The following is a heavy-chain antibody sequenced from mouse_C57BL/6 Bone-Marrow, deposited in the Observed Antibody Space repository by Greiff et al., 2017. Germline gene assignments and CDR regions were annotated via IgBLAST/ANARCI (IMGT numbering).Heavy chain of an antibody. Sequence: EVKLMESGGGLVKPGGSLKLSCAASGFTFSDYGMHWVRQAPEKGLEWVAYISSGSSTIYYADTLKGRFTISRDNAKNTLFLQMTSLLSEVTSMDYCAKYGSTRYFDVWGTGTTVTVSS. CDR1: GFTFSDYG. CDR2: ISSGSSTI. CDR3: AKYGSTRYFDV. J-gene: IGHJ1*03. D-gene: IGHD1-1*01. V-gene: IGHV5-17*01.